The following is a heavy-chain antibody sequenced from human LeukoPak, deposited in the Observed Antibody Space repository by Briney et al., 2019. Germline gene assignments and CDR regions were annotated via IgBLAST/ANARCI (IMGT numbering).Heavy chain of an antibody. Sequence: ASVKVSCKASGGTFSSYAISWVRQAPGQGLEWMGGIIPIFGTANYAQKFQGRVTITADKSTSTAYMELSSLRSEDTAVYYCARDRTSYYDILTGYLDYWAREPWSPSPQ. CDR1: GGTFSSYA. CDR3: ARDRTSYYDILTGYLDY. CDR2: IIPIFGTA. J-gene: IGHJ4*02. D-gene: IGHD3-9*01. V-gene: IGHV1-69*06.